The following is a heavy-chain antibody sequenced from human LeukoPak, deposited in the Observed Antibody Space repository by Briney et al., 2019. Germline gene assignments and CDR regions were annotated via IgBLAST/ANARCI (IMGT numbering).Heavy chain of an antibody. D-gene: IGHD6-13*01. CDR2: IYYNGIS. Sequence: PSETLFLTCTVSGGSISGYYWSWIRQPPGKGLEWIAYIYYNGISNYNPSLKSRVIISVDSSKNQFSLKLTSVTAADTAVYYCARDPLLAADHAFDIWGQGTMVTVSS. CDR1: GGSISGYY. V-gene: IGHV4-59*01. J-gene: IGHJ3*02. CDR3: ARDPLLAADHAFDI.